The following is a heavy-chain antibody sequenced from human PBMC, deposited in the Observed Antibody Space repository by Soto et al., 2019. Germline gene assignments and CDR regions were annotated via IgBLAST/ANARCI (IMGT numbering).Heavy chain of an antibody. J-gene: IGHJ4*02. CDR2: ISSKSSTI. V-gene: IGHV3-48*01. CDR1: GFPLSDYS. CDR3: ARDFSLDY. Sequence: GGSLRLSFAGAGFPLSDYSSNRVRQAPGKGLEWVSYISSKSSTIYYADSVKGRFSISRDNAKNSLSLQMNSMRAENTAVYYCARDFSLDYWGQGTLVTVST.